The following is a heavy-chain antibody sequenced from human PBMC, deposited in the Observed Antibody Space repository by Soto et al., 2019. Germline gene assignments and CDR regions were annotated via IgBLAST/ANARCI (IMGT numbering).Heavy chain of an antibody. J-gene: IGHJ4*02. CDR1: GGTFSSYA. CDR3: VSVVAIPGYPDN. V-gene: IGHV1-69*12. Sequence: QVQLVQSGAEVRQPASSVKVSCKASGGTFSSYAFSWVRQAPGQGLEWMGGIVPIVDTSTYAQKCQGRGTITADVSTSTVYMELSSLRADDTTVFYCVSVVAIPGYPDNWGQGTPVTVSS. D-gene: IGHD5-12*01. CDR2: IVPIVDTS.